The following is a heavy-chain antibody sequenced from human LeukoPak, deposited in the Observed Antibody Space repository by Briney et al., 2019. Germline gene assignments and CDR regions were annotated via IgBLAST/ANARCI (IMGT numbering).Heavy chain of an antibody. CDR2: IYHSGST. J-gene: IGHJ4*02. V-gene: IGHV4-38-2*02. CDR3: ARATQYDILTGYYI. CDR1: SYSINSNYY. Sequence: PSETLSLTCSVSSYSINSNYYWGWIRQSPGKGLEWIGEIYHSGSTNYNPSLKSRVTISVDKSKNQFSLKLSSVTAADTAVYYCARATQYDILTGYYIWGQGTLVTVSS. D-gene: IGHD3-9*01.